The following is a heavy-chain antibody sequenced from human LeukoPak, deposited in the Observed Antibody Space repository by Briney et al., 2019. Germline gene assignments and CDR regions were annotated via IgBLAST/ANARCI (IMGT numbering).Heavy chain of an antibody. CDR2: IKQDGSEK. J-gene: IGHJ6*02. V-gene: IGHV3-7*03. Sequence: GGSLRLSCAASGFTFSNFWMSWVRQAPGKGLEWVANIKQDGSEKYYVDSLKGRFTISRDNAKNSLYLQMNSLRAEDTAKYYCTKDYCGKFCSAVWGQGTTVTVSS. CDR3: TKDYCGKFCSAV. D-gene: IGHD3-9*01. CDR1: GFTFSNFW.